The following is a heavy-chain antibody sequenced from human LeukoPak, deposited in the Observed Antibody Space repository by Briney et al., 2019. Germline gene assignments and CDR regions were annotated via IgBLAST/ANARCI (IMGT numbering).Heavy chain of an antibody. CDR1: GGSISTYY. J-gene: IGHJ6*03. CDR2: IYGSGTI. Sequence: SETLSLTCTVSGGSISTYYWSWIRQPAGKGLEWIGRIYGSGTITYNPSLKSRVTMSVDTSKNQFSLKLSSVAAADTAVYYCARDKRVAVAGTYIYYYYMDVWGNGTTVTISS. D-gene: IGHD6-19*01. V-gene: IGHV4-4*07. CDR3: ARDKRVAVAGTYIYYYYMDV.